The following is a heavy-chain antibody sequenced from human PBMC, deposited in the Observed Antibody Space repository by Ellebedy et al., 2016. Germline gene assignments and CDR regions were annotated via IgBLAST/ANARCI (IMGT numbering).Heavy chain of an antibody. CDR1: GYTFTSYY. CDR2: INPSGGST. V-gene: IGHV1-46*04. J-gene: IGHJ5*02. Sequence: ASVKVSCKASGYTFTSYYMHWVRQAPGQGLEWMGIINPSGGSTSYAQKLQGRVTMTRDTSTSTVYMELSSLRSEDTAVYYCAREGSIAVAGTISWFDPWGQGTLVTVSS. CDR3: AREGSIAVAGTISWFDP. D-gene: IGHD6-19*01.